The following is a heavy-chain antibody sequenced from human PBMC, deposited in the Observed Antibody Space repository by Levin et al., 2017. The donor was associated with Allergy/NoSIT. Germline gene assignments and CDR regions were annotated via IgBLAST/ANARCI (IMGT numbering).Heavy chain of an antibody. CDR3: AKNPCGGDCYHYFDY. Sequence: GGSLRLSCAASGFTFSGYAMSWVRQAPGKGLEWVSTITGSGGSTYYADSVKGRFTISRDNSKNTLYLQMNSLRVEDPAVFYCAKNPCGGDCYHYFDYWGQGTLVAVSS. V-gene: IGHV3-23*01. CDR2: ITGSGGST. J-gene: IGHJ4*02. D-gene: IGHD2-21*02. CDR1: GFTFSGYA.